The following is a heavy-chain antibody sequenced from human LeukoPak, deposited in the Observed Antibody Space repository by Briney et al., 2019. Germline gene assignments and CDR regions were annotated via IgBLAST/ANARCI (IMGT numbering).Heavy chain of an antibody. Sequence: PSETLSLTCTVSGGSISSGSYYWSWIRQPAGKGLEWIGRIYTSGSTNYNPSLKSRVTISVDTSRNQFPLKLSSVTAADTAVYYCAREFIGGEAVAGPYDYWGQGTLVTVSS. J-gene: IGHJ4*02. CDR1: GGSISSGSYY. D-gene: IGHD6-19*01. CDR3: AREFIGGEAVAGPYDY. V-gene: IGHV4-61*02. CDR2: IYTSGST.